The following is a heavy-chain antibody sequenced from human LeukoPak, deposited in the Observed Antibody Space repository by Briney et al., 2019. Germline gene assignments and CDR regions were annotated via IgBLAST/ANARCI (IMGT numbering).Heavy chain of an antibody. Sequence: PSETLSLTCAVSGASIASHSWWSWVRQPPRKGLEWIGEVYHSGGANYKPSLKSRVTISVDTSRNHFSLKLTSVTAADTAVYFCAYNRNFALDNWGQGTLVTVSS. D-gene: IGHD1-14*01. J-gene: IGHJ4*01. V-gene: IGHV4/OR15-8*01. CDR2: VYHSGGA. CDR1: GASIASHSW. CDR3: AYNRNFALDN.